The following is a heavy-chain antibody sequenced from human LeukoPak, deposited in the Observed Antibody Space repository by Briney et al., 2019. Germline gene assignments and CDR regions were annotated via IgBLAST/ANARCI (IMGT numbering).Heavy chain of an antibody. CDR1: GFSISSYY. V-gene: IGHV4-59*01. CDR3: ARGSSLPLDY. J-gene: IGHJ4*02. CDR2: IYYSGST. D-gene: IGHD6-13*01. Sequence: ESSETLSLTCTVSGFSISSYYWSWIRQPPGKGLEWIGYIYYSGSTNYNPSLKSRVTISVDTSKNQFSLKLSSVTAADTAVYYCARGSSLPLDYWGQGTLVTVSS.